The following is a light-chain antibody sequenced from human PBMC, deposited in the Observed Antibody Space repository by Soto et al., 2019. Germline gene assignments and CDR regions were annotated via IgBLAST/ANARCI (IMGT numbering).Light chain of an antibody. V-gene: IGLV2-14*01. Sequence: QSALTQPASVSGSPGQSITISCTGTTSDVGGYKYVSWYQQHPGKAPKLIIYEVSNRPSGVSNRFSGSKSGNTASLTISGLQAEDEADYYCSSYTGTSTLVVFGGGTKLTVL. CDR3: SSYTGTSTLVV. CDR2: EVS. J-gene: IGLJ2*01. CDR1: TSDVGGYKY.